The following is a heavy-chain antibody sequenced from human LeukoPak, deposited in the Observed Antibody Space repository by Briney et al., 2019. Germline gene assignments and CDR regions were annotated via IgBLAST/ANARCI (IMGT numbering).Heavy chain of an antibody. J-gene: IGHJ4*02. D-gene: IGHD3-22*01. CDR2: IDHSGST. V-gene: IGHV4-4*02. CDR3: ASTQYYYDSSGYYTGVFDY. CDR1: GGSSSSSNW. Sequence: SETLSLTCAVSGGSSSSSNWWNWVRQPPGKGLEWIGEIDHSGSTYYNPSLKSRVTISVDRSKNQFSLKLSSVTAADTAVYYCASTQYYYDSSGYYTGVFDYWGQGTLVTVSS.